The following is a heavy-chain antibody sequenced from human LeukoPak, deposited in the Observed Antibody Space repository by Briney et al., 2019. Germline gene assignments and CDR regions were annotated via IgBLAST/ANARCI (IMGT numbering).Heavy chain of an antibody. V-gene: IGHV3-49*04. D-gene: IGHD3-3*01. CDR1: GFTFGDYA. J-gene: IGHJ4*02. CDR2: IRSKAYGGTT. CDR3: TRDGASHYDFWSGYYRGPPLLGVYFDY. Sequence: LSGGSLGLSCTASGFTFGDYAMSWVRQAPGKGLEWVGFIRSKAYGGTTEYAASVKGRFTISRDDSKSIAYLQMNSLKTEDTAVYYCTRDGASHYDFWSGYYRGPPLLGVYFDYWGQGTLVTVSS.